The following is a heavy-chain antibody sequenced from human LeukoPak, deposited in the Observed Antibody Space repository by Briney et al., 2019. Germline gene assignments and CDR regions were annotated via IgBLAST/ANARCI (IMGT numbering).Heavy chain of an antibody. J-gene: IGHJ4*02. V-gene: IGHV3-66*01. CDR1: GFTVSSNY. CDR2: IYSCGST. CDR3: ASLRIAARPDTSFDY. Sequence: PGGSLRLSCAASGFTVSSNYMSWVRQAPGKGLEWVSVIYSCGSTYYADSVKGRFTISRDNSKNTLYLQMNSLRAEDTAVYYCASLRIAARPDTSFDYWGQGTLVTVSS. D-gene: IGHD6-6*01.